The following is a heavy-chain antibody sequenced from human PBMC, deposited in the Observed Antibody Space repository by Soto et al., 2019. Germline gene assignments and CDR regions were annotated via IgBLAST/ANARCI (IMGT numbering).Heavy chain of an antibody. J-gene: IGHJ6*02. D-gene: IGHD1-7*01. V-gene: IGHV1-2*02. CDR1: GYIFTGYH. CDR2: INPNSGGT. CDR3: AREELRXHYYGMDV. Sequence: VKVSCKASGYIFTGYHXXXVRQAPGQGLEWMGWINPNSGGTKYAQKFQGRVTMTRNTSIXPXYMELSSLRSDDTAVYYCAREELRXHYYGMDVWGQGTTVTVSS.